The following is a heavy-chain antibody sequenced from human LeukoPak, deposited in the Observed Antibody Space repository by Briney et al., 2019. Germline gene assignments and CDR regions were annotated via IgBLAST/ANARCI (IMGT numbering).Heavy chain of an antibody. CDR1: GFTFSSYA. J-gene: IGHJ1*01. Sequence: GGSLRLSCAASGFTFSSYAMHWVRQAPGKGLEWVAVISYDGSNKYYADSVKGRFTISRDNSKNTLYLQMNSLRAKDTAVYYCARGVVVTAYSYFQHWGQGTLVTVSS. V-gene: IGHV3-30-3*01. CDR2: ISYDGSNK. D-gene: IGHD2-21*02. CDR3: ARGVVVTAYSYFQH.